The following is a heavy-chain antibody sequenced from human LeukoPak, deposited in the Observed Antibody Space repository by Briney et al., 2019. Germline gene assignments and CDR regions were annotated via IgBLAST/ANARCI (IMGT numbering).Heavy chain of an antibody. J-gene: IGHJ4*02. Sequence: PGGSLRFSCAASGFTFSSYGMHWVRQAPGKGLEWVAVISYDGSNKYYADSVKGRFTISRDNSKNTLYLQMNSLRAEDTAVYYCAKPYYYDSSGYYPYDYWGQGTLVTVSS. CDR3: AKPYYYDSSGYYPYDY. CDR1: GFTFSSYG. D-gene: IGHD3-22*01. V-gene: IGHV3-30*18. CDR2: ISYDGSNK.